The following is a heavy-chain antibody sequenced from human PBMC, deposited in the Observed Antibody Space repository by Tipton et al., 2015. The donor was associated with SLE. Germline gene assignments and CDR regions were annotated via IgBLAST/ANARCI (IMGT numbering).Heavy chain of an antibody. V-gene: IGHV4-34*12. CDR2: IIHSGVT. CDR3: ARDDGSPFYM. D-gene: IGHD1-1*01. CDR1: GGSFNGYF. J-gene: IGHJ3*02. Sequence: AGLVKPSQTLSLSCGVSGGSFNGYFWTWIRQPPGKGLEWIAEIIHSGVTNYNPSLRSRVTISVDTSKNQFSLKLSSVTAADTAVYYCARDDGSPFYMWGQGTMVTVSS.